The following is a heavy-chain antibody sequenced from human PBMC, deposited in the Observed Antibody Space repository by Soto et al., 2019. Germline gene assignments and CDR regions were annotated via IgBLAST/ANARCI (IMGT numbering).Heavy chain of an antibody. J-gene: IGHJ4*02. CDR1: GGTFGSYT. CDR3: ARGGYASGYRFDY. Sequence: QVQLVQSGAEVKKPGSSVKVSSKASGGTFGSYTLNWVRQAPGQGLEWLGGIMPFIDTSTYAQMLQGRVTITADKSTSTVYMELSSLKSDDTAVYYCARGGYASGYRFDYWGQGTLVTVSS. CDR2: IMPFIDTS. D-gene: IGHD6-25*01. V-gene: IGHV1-69*06.